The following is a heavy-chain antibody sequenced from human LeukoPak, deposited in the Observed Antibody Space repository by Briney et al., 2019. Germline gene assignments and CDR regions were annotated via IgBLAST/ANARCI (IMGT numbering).Heavy chain of an antibody. Sequence: GGSLRLSCAASGFTFSSFAMSWVRQAPGKGLEWVSGISDSGASTYYPDSVKGRFTISRDNSKNMLYLQMNGLRADDTAVYYCAIAKGPVDIVVAATGVFGYWGQGTLVTVSS. CDR1: GFTFSSFA. D-gene: IGHD6-19*01. V-gene: IGHV3-23*01. CDR2: ISDSGAST. J-gene: IGHJ4*02. CDR3: AIAKGPVDIVVAATGVFGY.